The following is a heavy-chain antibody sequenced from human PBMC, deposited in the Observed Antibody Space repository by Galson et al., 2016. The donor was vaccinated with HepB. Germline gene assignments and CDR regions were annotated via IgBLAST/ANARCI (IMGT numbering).Heavy chain of an antibody. J-gene: IGHJ3*02. D-gene: IGHD1-26*01. CDR1: GGSISSGGYY. CDR3: ARDIGSYQHDAFNI. V-gene: IGHV4-31*03. CDR2: IYYSGST. Sequence: LSLTCTVSGGSISSGGYYWSWLRQHPGKGLEWIGYIYYSGSTYYNPSLKSRITISSDTSKNQFSLKLSSVTAADTAVYYCARDIGSYQHDAFNIWGPGTMVTVSS.